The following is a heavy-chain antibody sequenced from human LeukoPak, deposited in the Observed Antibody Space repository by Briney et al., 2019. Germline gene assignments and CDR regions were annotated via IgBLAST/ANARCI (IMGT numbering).Heavy chain of an antibody. CDR3: ARGIAVAAPPVDY. J-gene: IGHJ4*02. CDR1: GYTFINYA. Sequence: ASVKVSCKASGYTFINYAMNWVRQAPGQGLEWMGWINIKTGNPTYAQGFAGRFVFSLDTSVNTAYLQISSLKAEDTAVYYCARGIAVAAPPVDYWGQGTLVTVSS. CDR2: INIKTGNP. V-gene: IGHV7-4-1*02. D-gene: IGHD6-19*01.